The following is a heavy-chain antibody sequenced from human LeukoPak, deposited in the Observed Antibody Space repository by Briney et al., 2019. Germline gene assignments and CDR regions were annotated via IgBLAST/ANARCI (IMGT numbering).Heavy chain of an antibody. CDR3: AKDRYCSGGSCYGGFDY. D-gene: IGHD2-15*01. V-gene: IGHV3-23*01. Sequence: GGSLRLSCAASGFTFSSYCMSWVRQAPGKGLEWVSAISGSGGSTYYADSVKGRFTISRDNSKNTLYLQMNSLRAEDTAVYYCAKDRYCSGGSCYGGFDYWGQGTLVTVSS. J-gene: IGHJ4*02. CDR2: ISGSGGST. CDR1: GFTFSSYC.